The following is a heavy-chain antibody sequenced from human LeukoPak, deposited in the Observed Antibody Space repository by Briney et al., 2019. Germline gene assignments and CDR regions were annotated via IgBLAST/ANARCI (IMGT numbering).Heavy chain of an antibody. CDR3: ASPGVAGDYYYYMDV. J-gene: IGHJ6*03. V-gene: IGHV3-48*03. CDR1: GFTFRNYE. Sequence: GGSLRLSCAASGFTFRNYEMHWVRQAPGKGLEWVSYITSSGSTIYYADSVKGRFTISRDNAKNSLYLQMNSLRAEDTAVYYCASPGVAGDYYYYMDVWGRGTAVSVSS. CDR2: ITSSGSTI. D-gene: IGHD6-19*01.